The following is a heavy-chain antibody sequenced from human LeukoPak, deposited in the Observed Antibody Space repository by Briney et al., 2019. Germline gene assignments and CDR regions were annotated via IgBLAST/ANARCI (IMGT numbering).Heavy chain of an antibody. V-gene: IGHV3-23*01. CDR1: GFTFSSYA. Sequence: PGGSLRLSCAASGFTFSSYAMSWVRQAPGKGLEWVSAISGSGGSTYYADSVKGRFTISRDNSKNTLYLQMNSLRAEDTAVYYCAKDSSVKYYDFWSGYSLVHGQYYFDYWGQGTLVTVSS. J-gene: IGHJ4*02. D-gene: IGHD3-3*01. CDR2: ISGSGGST. CDR3: AKDSSVKYYDFWSGYSLVHGQYYFDY.